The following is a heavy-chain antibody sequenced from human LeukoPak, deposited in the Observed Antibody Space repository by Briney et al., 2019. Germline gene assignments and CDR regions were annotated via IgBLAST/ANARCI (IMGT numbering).Heavy chain of an antibody. CDR3: ARAPLSSDAFDI. J-gene: IGHJ3*02. CDR2: TYYRSKWYN. CDR1: GDSVSSNSAA. Sequence: SQTLSLTCAISGDSVSSNSAAWNWIRQSPSRGLEWLGRTYYRSKWYNDYAVFVKSRITINADTSKSQFSLQPNSVTPEDTAVYFCARAPLSSDAFDIWGQGTMVTVSS. V-gene: IGHV6-1*01.